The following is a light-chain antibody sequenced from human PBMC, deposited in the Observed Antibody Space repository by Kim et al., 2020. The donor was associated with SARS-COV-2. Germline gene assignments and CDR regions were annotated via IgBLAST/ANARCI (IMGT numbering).Light chain of an antibody. J-gene: IGLJ1*01. CDR3: QAWDSSIYV. V-gene: IGLV3-1*01. CDR1: KLGDKY. CDR2: RDN. Sequence: GSPGQTGSITCSGDKLGDKYASWYQQKPGQSPVVVIFRDNRRPSGIPERFSGSNSGNTATLTISGTQAMDEADYYCQAWDSSIYVFGTGTKVSVL.